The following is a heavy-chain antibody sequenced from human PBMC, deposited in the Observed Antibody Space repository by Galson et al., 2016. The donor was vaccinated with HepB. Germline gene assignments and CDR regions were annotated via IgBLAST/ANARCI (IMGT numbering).Heavy chain of an antibody. J-gene: IGHJ5*02. Sequence: SETLSLTCTVSGGSISSSSYYWGWIRQPPGKRPEWVGEIYHDGNTFYNPSLSSRVTISVDKSGNQFSLKLTSVTAADTAVYYCARVEGGCSRTSCVLDPWGQGTLVTVSS. V-gene: IGHV4-39*07. CDR2: IYHDGNT. CDR1: GGSISSSSYY. CDR3: ARVEGGCSRTSCVLDP. D-gene: IGHD2-2*01.